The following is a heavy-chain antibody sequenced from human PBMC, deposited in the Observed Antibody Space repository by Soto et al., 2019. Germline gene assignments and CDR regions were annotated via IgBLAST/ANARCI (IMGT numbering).Heavy chain of an antibody. CDR1: GYTFTIDV. J-gene: IGHJ1*01. CDR2: INAGNGNT. CDR3: ARGITSGHPRYFQH. V-gene: IGHV1-3*01. D-gene: IGHD2-8*01. Sequence: ASVKVSCKASGYTFTIDVMHWVRQAPGQRLEWMGWINAGNGNTKYSQNFQGRVTITRDTSASTAYMEVSSLRSEDTAVYYCARGITSGHPRYFQHWGQGTLVTVSS.